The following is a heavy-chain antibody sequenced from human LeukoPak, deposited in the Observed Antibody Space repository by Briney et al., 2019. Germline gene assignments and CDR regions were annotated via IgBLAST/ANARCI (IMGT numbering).Heavy chain of an antibody. CDR1: GFSFSTSGVG. Sequence: SGPTLVKPTQTLTLTCTFSGFSFSTSGVGVGWIRQPPGKALEWLAVIYWDEDKRYRPSLKSRLTITKDTSENQVVLTMTNMDPVDTATYYCARSPYYDILTGSRGTFDYWGRGILVTVSS. CDR3: ARSPYYDILTGSRGTFDY. D-gene: IGHD3-9*01. J-gene: IGHJ4*02. CDR2: IYWDEDK. V-gene: IGHV2-5*02.